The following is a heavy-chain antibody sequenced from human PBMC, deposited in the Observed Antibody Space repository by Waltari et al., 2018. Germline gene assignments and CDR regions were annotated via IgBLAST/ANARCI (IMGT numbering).Heavy chain of an antibody. CDR3: AKDRAYYYDSSGYYDY. D-gene: IGHD3-22*01. Sequence: EVQLLESGGGLVQRGGSLRLSCAASGFTFSSYAMSWVRQAPGKGLEWVWAIIGSGGSTYYADTVKCRFTISRANSTNTLYLQMNSLRAEDTAVYYCAKDRAYYYDSSGYYDYWGQGTLVTVSS. CDR1: GFTFSSYA. J-gene: IGHJ4*02. V-gene: IGHV3-23*01. CDR2: IIGSGGST.